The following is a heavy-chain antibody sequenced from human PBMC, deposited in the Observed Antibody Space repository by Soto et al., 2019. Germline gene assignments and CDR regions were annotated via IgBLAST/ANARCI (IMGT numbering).Heavy chain of an antibody. V-gene: IGHV1-69*01. D-gene: IGHD3-22*01. CDR2: IIPIFGTA. CDR3: ARDPTYYDSSGYYSVHAFDI. CDR1: GGTFSSYA. J-gene: IGHJ3*02. Sequence: QVQLVQSGAEVKKPGSSVKVSCKASGGTFSSYAISWVRQAPGQGLEWMGGIIPIFGTANYAQKFQGRVTITADESTSTAYMEVSSLRSEDTAVYYCARDPTYYDSSGYYSVHAFDIWGQGTMVTVSS.